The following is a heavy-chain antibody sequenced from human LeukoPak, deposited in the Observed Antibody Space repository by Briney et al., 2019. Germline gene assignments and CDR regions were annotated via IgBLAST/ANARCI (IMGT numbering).Heavy chain of an antibody. CDR2: INWNGGST. CDR3: ARGPSGALPFDP. Sequence: PSETLSLTCTVSGYSISSGYYWGWIRQPPGKGLEWVSGINWNGGSTGYADSVKGRFTISRDNAKNSLYLQMNSLRAEDTALYYCARGPSGALPFDPWGQGTLVTVSS. CDR1: GYSISSGYY. J-gene: IGHJ5*02. V-gene: IGHV3-20*04. D-gene: IGHD3-10*01.